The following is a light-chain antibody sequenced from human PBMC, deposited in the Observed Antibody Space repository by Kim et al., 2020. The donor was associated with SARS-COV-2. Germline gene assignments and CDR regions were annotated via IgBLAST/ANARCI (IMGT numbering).Light chain of an antibody. J-gene: IGKJ2*01. V-gene: IGKV1-27*01. CDR1: HDIKNY. CDR2: AAS. Sequence: SASVGDRVTITCRASHDIKNYLAWYQQKPGKAPKLLFHAASTLQPVVPSRFSGSASGTDFSLTISSLQPEDVATYYCQKYSSAPHTFGQGTKLEI. CDR3: QKYSSAPHT.